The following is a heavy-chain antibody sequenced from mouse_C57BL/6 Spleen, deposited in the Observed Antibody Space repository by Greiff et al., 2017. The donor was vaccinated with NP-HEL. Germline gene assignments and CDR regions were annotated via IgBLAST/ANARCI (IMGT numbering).Heavy chain of an antibody. D-gene: IGHD2-12*01. CDR3: AGDYSNDVGYFDV. CDR2: INPNNGGT. CDR1: GYTFTDYY. Sequence: EVQLQQSGPELVKPGASVKISCKASGYTFTDYYMNWVKQSHGKSLEWIGDINPNNGGTSYNQKFKGKATLTVDKSSSTAYMELRSLTSEDSAVYYCAGDYSNDVGYFDVWGTGTTVTVSS. J-gene: IGHJ1*03. V-gene: IGHV1-26*01.